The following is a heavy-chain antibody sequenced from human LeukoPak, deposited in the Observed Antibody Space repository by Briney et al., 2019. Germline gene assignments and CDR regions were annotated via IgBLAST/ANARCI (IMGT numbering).Heavy chain of an antibody. D-gene: IGHD3-16*01. Sequence: GGSLRLSCAASGFTFNSYWMNWVRQAPGKGLEWVANIKEDGSEKYYVDSVKGRFTISRDNAKNSLYLQMNSLRTEDTALYYCAKGPELGGVGPLDFDYWGQGTLVTVSS. CDR2: IKEDGSEK. V-gene: IGHV3-7*05. J-gene: IGHJ4*02. CDR3: AKGPELGGVGPLDFDY. CDR1: GFTFNSYW.